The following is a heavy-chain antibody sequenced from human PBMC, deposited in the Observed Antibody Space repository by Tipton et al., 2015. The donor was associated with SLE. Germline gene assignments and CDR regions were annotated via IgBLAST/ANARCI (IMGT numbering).Heavy chain of an antibody. CDR2: INRSGNT. Sequence: TLSLTCAVYGGSFSGYYWSWIRQPPGKGLEWIGEINRSGNTNYNPSLKSRVTISVDTSKNQFSLKLSSVTAADTAVYYCARVRYYYDSKGMDVWGQGTTVTVSS. CDR1: GGSFSGYY. D-gene: IGHD3-22*01. J-gene: IGHJ6*02. V-gene: IGHV4-34*01. CDR3: ARVRYYYDSKGMDV.